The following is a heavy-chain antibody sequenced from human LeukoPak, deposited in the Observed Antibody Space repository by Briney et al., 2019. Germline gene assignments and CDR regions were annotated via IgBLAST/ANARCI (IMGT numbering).Heavy chain of an antibody. CDR2: ISSSSSTI. CDR1: GFTFSSYS. CDR3: ARDLFVRELYYYYYMDV. J-gene: IGHJ6*03. Sequence: PGGSLRLSCAASGFTFSSYSMNWVRQAPGKGLEWVSYISSSSSTIYYADSVKGRFTISRDNAKNSLYLQMNSLRAEDTAVYYCARDLFVRELYYYYYMDVWGKGTTVTISS. V-gene: IGHV3-48*01. D-gene: IGHD3-10*02.